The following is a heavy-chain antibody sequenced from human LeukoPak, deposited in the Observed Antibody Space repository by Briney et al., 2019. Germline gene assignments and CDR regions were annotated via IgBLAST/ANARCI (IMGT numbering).Heavy chain of an antibody. CDR3: AXXXXXLLHDYCYCYMDV. J-gene: IGHJ6*03. CDR1: GYTFTSYA. CDR2: INTNTGNP. Sequence: GASVKVSCKASGYTFTSYAMNWVRQAPGQGLEWMGWINTNTGNPTYAQGFTGRFVFSLDTSVSTAYLQISSLKSEDTAVYYCAXXXXXLLHDYCYCYMDVWGKGTTVTVSS. V-gene: IGHV7-4-1*02.